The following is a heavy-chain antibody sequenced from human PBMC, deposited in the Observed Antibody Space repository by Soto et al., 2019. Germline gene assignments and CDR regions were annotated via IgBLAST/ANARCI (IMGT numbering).Heavy chain of an antibody. CDR2: ISYDGGNK. J-gene: IGHJ6*02. D-gene: IGHD4-17*01. V-gene: IGHV3-30-3*01. CDR3: ARDPTYGDSPFGIDV. CDR1: GFSFSRYA. Sequence: QVQLVESGGGVVQPGRSLRLSCVVSGFSFSRYAMHWVRQAPGKGLEWVADISYDGGNKDYADSVKGRLTISRDNSKNTVYLQMNSLRAEDTAVFYCARDPTYGDSPFGIDVWGQGTTVTVSS.